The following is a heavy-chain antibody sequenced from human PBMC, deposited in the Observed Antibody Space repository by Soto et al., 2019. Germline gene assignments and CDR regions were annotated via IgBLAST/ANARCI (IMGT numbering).Heavy chain of an antibody. Sequence: QVQLVQSGAEAKRPGASVKVSCKASGYTFTSHAIHWVRQAPGQRPEWMGWINAANGNTKYSQKFQGRVTITRDTSANKAYMELNSLRSEDRAVDYWARRSGSYVPYFDYWGQGTLVTVSS. CDR3: ARRSGSYVPYFDY. J-gene: IGHJ4*02. CDR2: INAANGNT. V-gene: IGHV1-3*01. D-gene: IGHD1-26*01. CDR1: GYTFTSHA.